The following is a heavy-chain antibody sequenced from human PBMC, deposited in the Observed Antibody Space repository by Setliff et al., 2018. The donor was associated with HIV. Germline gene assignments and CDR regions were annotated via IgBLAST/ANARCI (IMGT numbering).Heavy chain of an antibody. D-gene: IGHD2-15*01. CDR2: ISGSGGST. Sequence: GGSLRLSCAASGFTFSSYAMSWVRQAPGKGLEWVSAISGSGGSTYYADSVKGRCTISRDNSKNTLYLQMNSLRPEDTAVYYCARSGHYYMDVWGKGTTVTVSS. V-gene: IGHV3-23*01. CDR1: GFTFSSYA. CDR3: ARSGHYYMDV. J-gene: IGHJ6*03.